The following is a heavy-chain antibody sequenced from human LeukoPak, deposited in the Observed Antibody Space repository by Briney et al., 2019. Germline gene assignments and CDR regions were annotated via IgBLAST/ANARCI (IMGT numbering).Heavy chain of an antibody. CDR3: ARLYYDSRGYYWFAG. CDR1: GGSIISTSFY. Sequence: SETLSLTCTVSGGSIISTSFYWGWIRQPPGKGLAWLGSIYHSGSTYDNPSLKSRVTISVDRSKNQFSLKLSSVTAADTAVYYCARLYYDSRGYYWFAGCGQGTLVTVSS. CDR2: IYHSGST. V-gene: IGHV4-39*01. J-gene: IGHJ5*02. D-gene: IGHD3-22*01.